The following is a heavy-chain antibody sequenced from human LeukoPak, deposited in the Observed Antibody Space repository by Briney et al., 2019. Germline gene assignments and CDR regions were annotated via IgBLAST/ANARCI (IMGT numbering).Heavy chain of an antibody. CDR1: GGSIGIYY. Sequence: SETLSLTCTVSGGSIGIYYWSWIRQPPGKGLEWIGYIYHTGTTSYNPSLKSRVTISVDTSKNHFSLTLSSVTAADTAVYYCARRGDVWGQGTMVTVSS. CDR3: ARRGDV. V-gene: IGHV4-59*08. CDR2: IYHTGTT. J-gene: IGHJ3*01.